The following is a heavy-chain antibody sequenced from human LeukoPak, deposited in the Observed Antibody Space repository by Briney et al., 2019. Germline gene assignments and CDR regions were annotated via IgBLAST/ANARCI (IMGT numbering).Heavy chain of an antibody. D-gene: IGHD2-21*01. Sequence: GGSLRLSCAASGFTSRTYWMSWVRQAPGKGLERVANIKEDGSEKYYVDSVKGRFTISRDNAKNSLYLQMNSLRAEDTAVYYCARDAIPECFDYWGQGTLVTVSS. CDR2: IKEDGSEK. CDR1: GFTSRTYW. V-gene: IGHV3-7*01. CDR3: ARDAIPECFDY. J-gene: IGHJ4*02.